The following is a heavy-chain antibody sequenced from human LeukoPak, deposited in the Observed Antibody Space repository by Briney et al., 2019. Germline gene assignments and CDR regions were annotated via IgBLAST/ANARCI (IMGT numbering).Heavy chain of an antibody. D-gene: IGHD2-21*01. CDR1: GITFSNAW. Sequence: RPGGSLRLSCAASGITFSNAWMSWVRQAPGKGLEWVGRIKSKADGGTTDYAAPVKGRFTISRDDSKNTLYLQMNSLKTEDTAVYYCTTDKPHLFNSGGYDYWGQGTLVTVSS. J-gene: IGHJ4*02. CDR2: IKSKADGGTT. V-gene: IGHV3-15*01. CDR3: TTDKPHLFNSGGYDY.